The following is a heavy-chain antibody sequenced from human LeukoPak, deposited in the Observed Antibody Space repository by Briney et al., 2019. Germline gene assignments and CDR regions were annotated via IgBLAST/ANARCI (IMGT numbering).Heavy chain of an antibody. J-gene: IGHJ6*03. CDR2: INHSGST. CDR1: GGSFSGYS. CDR3: ARVRLPPYYYYFYYMDV. D-gene: IGHD5-18*01. V-gene: IGHV4-34*01. Sequence: PSETLSLTCAVYGGSFSGYSWTWIRQPPGKGLEWIAEINHSGSTDYNPSLQSRVSISLDTSKNQFSLKVTSVTAADTAVYYCARVRLPPYYYYFYYMDVWGKGTTVTVSS.